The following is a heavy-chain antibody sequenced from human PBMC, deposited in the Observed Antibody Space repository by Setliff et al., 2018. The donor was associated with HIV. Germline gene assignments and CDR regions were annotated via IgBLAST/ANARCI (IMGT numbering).Heavy chain of an antibody. Sequence: ASVKVSCKASGGTFRKYAISWVRQAPGQGLEWMGWVSNKGDTNYVQKLQDRLTITTDTSTSTAYLELRDLRSEDTAVYYCARGRNYDSSGYGDYYYYMDVWGKGTTVTVSS. CDR3: ARGRNYDSSGYGDYYYYMDV. J-gene: IGHJ6*03. D-gene: IGHD3-22*01. CDR2: VSNKGDT. V-gene: IGHV1-18*01. CDR1: GGTFRKYA.